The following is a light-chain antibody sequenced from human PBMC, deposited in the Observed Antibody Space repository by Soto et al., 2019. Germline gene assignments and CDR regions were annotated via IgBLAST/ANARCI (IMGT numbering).Light chain of an antibody. CDR3: QSYDSSLSGVG. CDR1: RSNIGAGYD. Sequence: QSALTQPPSVSGAPGQRVTISCTGSRSNIGAGYDVHWYQQLPGTAPKLLIYGNSNRPSGVPDRFSGSKSGTSASLAITGLQAEDEADYYCQSYDSSLSGVGFGGGTKVTVL. J-gene: IGLJ2*01. CDR2: GNS. V-gene: IGLV1-40*01.